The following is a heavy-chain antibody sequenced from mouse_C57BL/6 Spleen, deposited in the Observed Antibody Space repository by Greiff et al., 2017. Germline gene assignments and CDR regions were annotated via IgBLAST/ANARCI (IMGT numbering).Heavy chain of an antibody. V-gene: IGHV1-55*01. Sequence: VQLQQPGAELVKPGASVKMSCKASGYTFTSYWITWVKQRPGQGLEWIGDIYPGSGSTNYNEKFKSKATLTVDTSSSTAYMQLSSLTSEDSAVYYCARDGYDYDRAMDYWGQGTSVTISS. CDR1: GYTFTSYW. CDR2: IYPGSGST. D-gene: IGHD2-4*01. CDR3: ARDGYDYDRAMDY. J-gene: IGHJ4*01.